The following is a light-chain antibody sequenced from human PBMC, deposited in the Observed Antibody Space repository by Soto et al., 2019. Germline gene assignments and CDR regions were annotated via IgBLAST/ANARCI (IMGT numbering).Light chain of an antibody. Sequence: ALQLTQSPSSLSASVGDRVTITCRASQDIRGALAWYQQKPGKPPKLLIFDVSSLQSGVPSRFSGSGSGTDFTLTISSLQAEDFATYYCQQFNTYPITFGQGTRLEMK. CDR1: QDIRGA. V-gene: IGKV1-13*02. CDR3: QQFNTYPIT. CDR2: DVS. J-gene: IGKJ5*01.